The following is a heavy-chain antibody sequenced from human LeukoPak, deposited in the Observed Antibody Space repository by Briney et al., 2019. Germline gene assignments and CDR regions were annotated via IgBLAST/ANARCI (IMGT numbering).Heavy chain of an antibody. D-gene: IGHD3/OR15-3a*01. V-gene: IGHV1-46*01. CDR2: INPSDGST. Sequence: GASVKVSCKASGYTFSSYFMHWVRQAPGQGLEWMGIINPSDGSTSYARELQGRVTMTRDTSTGTVYMELSGLRSEDTAVYYCARVDVIFGLIGDYWGQGTLVTVSS. J-gene: IGHJ4*02. CDR3: ARVDVIFGLIGDY. CDR1: GYTFSSYF.